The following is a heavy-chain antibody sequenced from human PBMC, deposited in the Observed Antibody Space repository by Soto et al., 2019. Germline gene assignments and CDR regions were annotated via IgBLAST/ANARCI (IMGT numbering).Heavy chain of an antibody. V-gene: IGHV1-58*01. CDR1: GFTFTSSD. CDR3: AADIAAGDYYFDY. D-gene: IGHD6-13*01. CDR2: IVVGSGNT. J-gene: IGHJ4*02. Sequence: QMQLVQSGPEVKKPGTSVKVSCKASGFTFTSSDVQWVRQAPGQRLEWIGWIVVGSGNTYYAQMFQERVTITRDMSTSTAYMELSSLRSEDTAVYYCAADIAAGDYYFDYWGQGTLVTVSS.